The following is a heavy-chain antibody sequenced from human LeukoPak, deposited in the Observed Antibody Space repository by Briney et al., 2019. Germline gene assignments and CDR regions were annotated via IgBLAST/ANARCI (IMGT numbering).Heavy chain of an antibody. V-gene: IGHV3-30*18. Sequence: PGGSLRLSCAASAFIFSDYGMHWVRQAPGKGLEWVAVISYDGKKNNYADSVKGRFTISRDNSENTLFLQMNSLNTEDTAVYYCAKSLRGELSFYDAFNVWGQGTMVTVSS. CDR3: AKSLRGELSFYDAFNV. CDR2: ISYDGKKN. J-gene: IGHJ3*01. CDR1: AFIFSDYG. D-gene: IGHD3-16*01.